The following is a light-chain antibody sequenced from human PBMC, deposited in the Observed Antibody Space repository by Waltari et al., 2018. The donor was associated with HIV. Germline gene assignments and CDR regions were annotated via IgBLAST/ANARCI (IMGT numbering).Light chain of an antibody. CDR3: AAWDDSLSAL. CDR1: SSNLGSNY. V-gene: IGLV1-47*01. J-gene: IGLJ2*01. Sequence: QSVLTQPPSASGTPGQRVTISCSGASSNLGSNYVHWYQAPPGPAPKLLIHRTDQRPSGVPDRFSGSKSGTSASLAISGLRSEDEADYYCAAWDDSLSALFGGGTKLTVL. CDR2: RTD.